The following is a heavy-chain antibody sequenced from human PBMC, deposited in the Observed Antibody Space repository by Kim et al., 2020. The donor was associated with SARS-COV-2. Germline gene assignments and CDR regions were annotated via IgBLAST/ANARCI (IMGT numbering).Heavy chain of an antibody. CDR3: AKGIAAAGKSYYYYGMDV. Sequence: GGSLRLSCAASGFTFSTYGMHWVRQAPGKGLEWVGLIFYDGSNEKYADSVKGRFTISRDNSKNTLYLQMNSLRAEDTAVYYCAKGIAAAGKSYYYYGMDV. CDR1: GFTFSTYG. CDR2: IFYDGSNE. D-gene: IGHD6-13*01. V-gene: IGHV3-30*18. J-gene: IGHJ6*01.